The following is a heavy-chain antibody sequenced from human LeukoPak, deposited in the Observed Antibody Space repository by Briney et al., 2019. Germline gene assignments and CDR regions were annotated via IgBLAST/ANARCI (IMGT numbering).Heavy chain of an antibody. J-gene: IGHJ4*02. CDR3: ARVATDYYGSGSYSGFDY. Sequence: ASVKVSCKASGYTFTSYGISWVRQAPGQGLEWMGWISAYNGNTNYAQNLQGRVTMTTDTSTSTAYMELRSLRSDDTAVYYCARVATDYYGSGSYSGFDYWGQGTLVTVSS. D-gene: IGHD3-10*01. CDR1: GYTFTSYG. CDR2: ISAYNGNT. V-gene: IGHV1-18*01.